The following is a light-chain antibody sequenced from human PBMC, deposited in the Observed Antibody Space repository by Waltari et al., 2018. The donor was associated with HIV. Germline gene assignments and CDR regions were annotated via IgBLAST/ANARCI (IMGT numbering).Light chain of an antibody. Sequence: QYALTQPASVSGSPGQSITISCTGTSSDIGVYDSVSWYQQHPGKAPKLIIYEVNNRPSGVSNRFSGSKSGNTASLSISGLQAEDEADYHCSSYTTTSFLIFGGGTKLTVL. CDR3: SSYTTTSFLI. CDR2: EVN. J-gene: IGLJ2*01. CDR1: SSDIGVYDS. V-gene: IGLV2-14*01.